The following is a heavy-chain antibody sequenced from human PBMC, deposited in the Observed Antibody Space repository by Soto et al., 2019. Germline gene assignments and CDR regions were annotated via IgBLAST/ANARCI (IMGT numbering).Heavy chain of an antibody. J-gene: IGHJ4*02. D-gene: IGHD3-10*01. V-gene: IGHV3-11*05. CDR1: GFTFSGSY. Sequence: PGGSLRLSCEASGFTFSGSYMGGIRQAPGKGLEWVSYISTNSIYTNYAYSVEGRFTISRDNAENSLHLQMNSLRAEDTAVYYCARGSYYYGTEGYRTPIFDSWGQGT. CDR2: ISTNSIYT. CDR3: ARGSYYYGTEGYRTPIFDS.